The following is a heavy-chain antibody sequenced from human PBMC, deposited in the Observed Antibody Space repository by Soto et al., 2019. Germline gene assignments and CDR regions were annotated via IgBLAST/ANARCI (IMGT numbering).Heavy chain of an antibody. CDR1: GYSFTSYW. CDR3: ARPAYYYDSSGNYYGMDV. CDR2: IYPGDSDT. V-gene: IGHV5-51*01. Sequence: LGESLKISCKGSGYSFTSYWIGWVRQMPGKGLEWMGIIYPGDSDTRYSPSFQGQVTISADKSISTAYLQWSSLKASDTAMYYCARPAYYYDSSGNYYGMDVWGQGTTVTVSS. J-gene: IGHJ6*02. D-gene: IGHD3-22*01.